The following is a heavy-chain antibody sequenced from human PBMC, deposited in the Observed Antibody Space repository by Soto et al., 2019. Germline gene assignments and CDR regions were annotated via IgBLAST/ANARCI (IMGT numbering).Heavy chain of an antibody. J-gene: IGHJ4*02. CDR2: IIPIFGTA. CDR3: ARDSVGYCGGDCYRGYDY. Sequence: QVQLVQSGAEVKKPGSSVKVSCKASGGTFSSYAISWVRQAPGQGFEWMGGIIPIFGTANYAQKFQGRVTITADKSTSTAYMELSSLRSEDTAVYYCARDSVGYCGGDCYRGYDYWGQGTLVTVSS. CDR1: GGTFSSYA. D-gene: IGHD2-21*02. V-gene: IGHV1-69*06.